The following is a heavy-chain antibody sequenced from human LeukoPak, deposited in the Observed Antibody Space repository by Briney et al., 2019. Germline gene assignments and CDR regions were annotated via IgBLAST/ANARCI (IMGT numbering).Heavy chain of an antibody. Sequence: PGGSLRLSCASSGFTFSSYSMNWVRQAPGKGLGWVSYISSSSSTIYYADSVKGRFTISRDNAKNSLYLQMNSLRAEDTAVYYCARDPGVATIMVTDYWGQGTLVTVSS. CDR1: GFTFSSYS. D-gene: IGHD5-12*01. CDR2: ISSSSSTI. V-gene: IGHV3-48*01. J-gene: IGHJ4*02. CDR3: ARDPGVATIMVTDY.